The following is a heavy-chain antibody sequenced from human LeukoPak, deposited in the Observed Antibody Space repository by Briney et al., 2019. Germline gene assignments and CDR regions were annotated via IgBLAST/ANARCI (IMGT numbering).Heavy chain of an antibody. CDR3: ARDGKWFGELLSPFYYYYYMDV. V-gene: IGHV1-2*02. J-gene: IGHJ6*03. D-gene: IGHD3-10*01. CDR1: GYTFTGYY. Sequence: ASVKVSCKASGYTFTGYYIHWVRQAPGQGLEWMGWINPNSGGTNYAQKFQGRVTMTRDTSINTAYMELSRLRSDDTAVYYCARDGKWFGELLSPFYYYYYMDVWGKGTTVTVSS. CDR2: INPNSGGT.